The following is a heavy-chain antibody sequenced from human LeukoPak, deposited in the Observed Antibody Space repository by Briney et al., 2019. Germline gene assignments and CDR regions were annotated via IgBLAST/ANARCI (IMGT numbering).Heavy chain of an antibody. V-gene: IGHV3-33*01. J-gene: IGHJ4*02. CDR3: ARGSPYYVILTGYTFDY. CDR2: IWYDGSNK. D-gene: IGHD3-9*01. CDR1: GFTFSSYG. Sequence: GRSLRLSCAAYGFTFSSYGMHWVRQAPGKGLEWVADIWYDGSNKYYADSVKGRFTISRDNSKNTLYLQMNSLRAEDTAVYYCARGSPYYVILTGYTFDYWGQGTLVTVSS.